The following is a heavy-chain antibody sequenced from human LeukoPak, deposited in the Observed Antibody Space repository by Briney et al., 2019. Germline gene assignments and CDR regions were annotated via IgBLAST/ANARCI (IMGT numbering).Heavy chain of an antibody. D-gene: IGHD3-10*01. CDR1: GFTFSSYA. CDR2: FSGSGGTT. V-gene: IGHV3-23*01. J-gene: IGHJ2*01. CDR3: AKEGKLLWSGELSSYWYFDL. Sequence: GGSLRLSCAASGFTFSSYAMSWVRQAPGKGLEWVSAFSGSGGTTYYADSVKGRFTVSRDNSKNTLYLQMNSLRAEDTAVYYCAKEGKLLWSGELSSYWYFDLWGRGTLVTVSS.